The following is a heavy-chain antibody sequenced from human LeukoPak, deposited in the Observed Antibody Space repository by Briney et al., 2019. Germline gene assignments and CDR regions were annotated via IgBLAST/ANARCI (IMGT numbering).Heavy chain of an antibody. D-gene: IGHD3-10*01. CDR2: ISYDGSNK. Sequence: GGSLRLSCAASGFTFSSYAMHWVRQAPGKGLEWVAVISYDGSNKYYADSVKGRFTISRGNSKNTLYLQMNSLRAEDTAVYYCASAGLLWFGESHAIDYWGQGTLVTVSS. CDR1: GFTFSSYA. V-gene: IGHV3-30*04. CDR3: ASAGLLWFGESHAIDY. J-gene: IGHJ4*02.